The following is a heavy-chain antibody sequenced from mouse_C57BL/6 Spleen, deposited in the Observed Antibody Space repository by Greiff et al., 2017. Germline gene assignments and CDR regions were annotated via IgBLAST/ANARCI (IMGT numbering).Heavy chain of an antibody. CDR1: GFTFSSYA. Sequence: EVKLQESGEGLVKPGGSLKLSCAASGFTFSSYAMSWVRQTPEKRLEWVAYISSGGDYIYYADTVKGRFTISRDNARNTLYLQMSSLKSEDTAMYYCTREGDDYDVGAWFAYWGQGTLVTVSA. CDR2: ISSGGDYI. CDR3: TREGDDYDVGAWFAY. J-gene: IGHJ3*01. V-gene: IGHV5-9-1*02. D-gene: IGHD2-4*01.